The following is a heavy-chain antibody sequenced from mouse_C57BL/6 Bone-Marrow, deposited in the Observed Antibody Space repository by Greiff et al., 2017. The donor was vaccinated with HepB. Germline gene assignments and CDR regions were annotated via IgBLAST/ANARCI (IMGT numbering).Heavy chain of an antibody. CDR2: IDPNSGGT. CDR3: AIERGYYDYGGYAMDY. Sequence: VKLQQPGAELVKPGASVKLSCKASGYTFTSYWMHWVKQRPGRGLEWIGRIDPNSGGTKYNEKFKSKATLTVDKPSSTAYIQLSSLTSEDSAVYYYAIERGYYDYGGYAMDYWGQGTSVTVSS. V-gene: IGHV1-72*01. J-gene: IGHJ4*01. CDR1: GYTFTSYW. D-gene: IGHD2-4*01.